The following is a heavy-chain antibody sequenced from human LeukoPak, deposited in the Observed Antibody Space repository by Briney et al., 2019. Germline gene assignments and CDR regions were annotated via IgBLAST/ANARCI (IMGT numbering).Heavy chain of an antibody. CDR1: GYTFTGYY. V-gene: IGHV1-2*02. J-gene: IGHJ4*02. CDR2: INPNSGDT. CDR3: ARNGDSSSWYWDYFDH. D-gene: IGHD6-13*01. Sequence: ASVKVSCKASGYTFTGYYMHWVRQTPGQGLEWMGWINPNSGDTNYAQKFQGRVTMTRDTSISTAYMELSRLRSDDTAVYYCARNGDSSSWYWDYFDHWGQGTLVTVSS.